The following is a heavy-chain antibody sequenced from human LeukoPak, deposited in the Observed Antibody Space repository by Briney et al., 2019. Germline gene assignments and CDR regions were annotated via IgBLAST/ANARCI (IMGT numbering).Heavy chain of an antibody. CDR3: ARDRDGSGWYGEVY. Sequence: ASVKVSCKVSGYTLTELSMHWVRQAPGKGLEWMGGFDPEVGKTIYAQKFQGRVTITADKSTSTAYMELSSLRSEDTAVYYCARDRDGSGWYGEVYWGQGTLVTVSS. D-gene: IGHD6-19*01. J-gene: IGHJ4*02. V-gene: IGHV1-24*01. CDR2: FDPEVGKT. CDR1: GYTLTELS.